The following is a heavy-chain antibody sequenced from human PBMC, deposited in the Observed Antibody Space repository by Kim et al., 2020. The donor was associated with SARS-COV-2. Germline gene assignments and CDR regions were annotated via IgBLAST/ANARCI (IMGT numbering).Heavy chain of an antibody. CDR1: GFTFSNAW. J-gene: IGHJ6*02. V-gene: IGHV3-15*01. D-gene: IGHD6-25*01. CDR3: TSGYSDYYYYGMDV. Sequence: GSLRLSCAASGFTFSNAWMTWVRQAPGKGLEWVGRIKSKTDGGTIDYAAPVKGRFTISRDESKNTLYLQMNSLKTEDTAVYYCTSGYSDYYYYGMDVWGQGTTVTVSS. CDR2: IKSKTDGGTI.